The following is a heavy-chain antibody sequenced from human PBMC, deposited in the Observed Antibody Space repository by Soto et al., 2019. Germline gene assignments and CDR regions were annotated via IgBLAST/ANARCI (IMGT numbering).Heavy chain of an antibody. CDR2: IYYSGST. D-gene: IGHD4-17*01. CDR1: GGSISRYY. Sequence: PSATRSLTWTVSGGSISRYYWSWIRQPPGKGLEWIGYIYYSGSTNYNPSLKSRVTISVDTSKNQFSLKLSSVTAADTAVYYCARAQTTVTTVYYFDYWGQGTLVTVSS. CDR3: ARAQTTVTTVYYFDY. J-gene: IGHJ4*02. V-gene: IGHV4-59*01.